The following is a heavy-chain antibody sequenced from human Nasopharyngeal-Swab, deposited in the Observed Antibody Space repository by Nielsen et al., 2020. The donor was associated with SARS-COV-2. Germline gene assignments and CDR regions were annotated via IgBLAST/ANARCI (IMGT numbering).Heavy chain of an antibody. J-gene: IGHJ4*02. Sequence: GGSLKISCVASRFTFSRWPMHWVRQAPGKGLEWVTVISSDGSDKQYVDSVKGRFTISRDNSKNTLYLQVKSLRAADTGVYYCASLRADTPDFAYLGQGTLVTVSS. CDR3: ASLRADTPDFAY. CDR2: ISSDGSDK. D-gene: IGHD2-15*01. CDR1: RFTFSRWP. V-gene: IGHV3-30*03.